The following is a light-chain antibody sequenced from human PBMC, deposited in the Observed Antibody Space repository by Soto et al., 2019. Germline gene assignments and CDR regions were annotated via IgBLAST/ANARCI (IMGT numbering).Light chain of an antibody. Sequence: EIVMTQSPATLYVSPGERATLSCRASQSVSSNLAWYQQKPGQAPRLLIYGASTRATGIPARFSGSGSDTEFTLTISSLQSEDVAVYYCQQYNNWPPLTFGGGTKVEIK. J-gene: IGKJ4*01. CDR3: QQYNNWPPLT. V-gene: IGKV3-15*01. CDR2: GAS. CDR1: QSVSSN.